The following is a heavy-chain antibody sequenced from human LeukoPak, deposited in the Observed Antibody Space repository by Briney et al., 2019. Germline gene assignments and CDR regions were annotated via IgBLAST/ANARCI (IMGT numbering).Heavy chain of an antibody. D-gene: IGHD1-26*01. Sequence: SETLPLTCAVSGGSISSGGYSWSWIRQPPGKGLEWIGYIYHSGSTYYNPSLKSRVTISVDRSKNQFSLKLSSVTAADTAVYYCARDVVGANNAFDIWGQGTMVTVSS. CDR1: GGSISSGGYS. CDR3: ARDVVGANNAFDI. V-gene: IGHV4-30-2*01. J-gene: IGHJ3*02. CDR2: IYHSGST.